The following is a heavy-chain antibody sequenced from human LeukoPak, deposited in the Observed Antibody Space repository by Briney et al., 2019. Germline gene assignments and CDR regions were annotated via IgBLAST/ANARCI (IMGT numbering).Heavy chain of an antibody. D-gene: IGHD3-9*01. CDR3: ARAPGGLTGYYSNY. J-gene: IGHJ4*02. CDR1: GFTFSSYG. Sequence: PGRSLRLSCAASGFTFSSYGMHWVRQAPGKGLEWVAVISYDGSKKYYADSVKGRFTISRDSSKNTLFLQMNSLRAEDTAVYYCARAPGGLTGYYSNYWGQGTLVTVSS. V-gene: IGHV3-30*03. CDR2: ISYDGSKK.